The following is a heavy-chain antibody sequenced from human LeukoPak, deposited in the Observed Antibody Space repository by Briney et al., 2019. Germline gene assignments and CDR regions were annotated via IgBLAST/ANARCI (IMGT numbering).Heavy chain of an antibody. J-gene: IGHJ3*02. CDR1: GYRFTSYW. V-gene: IGHV5-51*01. CDR3: ARLEGGSGSYLAEPFDI. Sequence: GESLKISCKGSGYRFTSYWIAWVRQLPGKGLEWMGIIYPGDSDTRYSPSFEGQVTISADKSISTAYLQWSSLKASDTAMYYCARLEGGSGSYLAEPFDIWGQGTMVTVSS. D-gene: IGHD3-22*01. CDR2: IYPGDSDT.